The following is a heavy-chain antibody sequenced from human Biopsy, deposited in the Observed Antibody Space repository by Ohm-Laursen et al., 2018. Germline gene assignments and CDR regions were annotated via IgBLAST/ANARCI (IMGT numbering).Heavy chain of an antibody. J-gene: IGHJ6*02. CDR2: IYYRVKT. D-gene: IGHD4-11*01. CDR1: GDSVTKYY. Sequence: TLSLTCTVSGDSVTKYYWSWIRQPPGKGLEWIGHIYYRVKTNYNPSLQSRVSISVDTSRNQVSLTLSSVTAEDTAVYYCVRDSGILNYGNFKYYHYYGMDVWGQGTKVTVSS. V-gene: IGHV4-59*02. CDR3: VRDSGILNYGNFKYYHYYGMDV.